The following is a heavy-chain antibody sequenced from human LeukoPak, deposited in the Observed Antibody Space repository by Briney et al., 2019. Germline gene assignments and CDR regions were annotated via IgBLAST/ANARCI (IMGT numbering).Heavy chain of an antibody. Sequence: ETLSLTCTVSGGSISSYYWSWIRQPPGKGLEWIGYIYYSGSTNYNPSLKSRVTISVDTSKNQFSLKLSSVTAADTAVYYCARVHPTIGTFDYWGQGTLVTVSS. V-gene: IGHV4-59*01. J-gene: IGHJ4*02. CDR3: ARVHPTIGTFDY. CDR2: IYYSGST. CDR1: GGSISSYY. D-gene: IGHD1-1*01.